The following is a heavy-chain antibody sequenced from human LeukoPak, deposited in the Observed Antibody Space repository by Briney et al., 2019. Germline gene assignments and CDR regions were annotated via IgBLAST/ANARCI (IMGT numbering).Heavy chain of an antibody. J-gene: IGHJ5*02. CDR1: GGTFSSYA. CDR3: ARTSIVGARFDP. V-gene: IGHV1-69*05. D-gene: IGHD1-26*01. Sequence: SVKDSCKASGGTFSSYAISWVRQAPGQGLEWMGGIIPIFGTANYAQKFQGRVTITTDESTSTAYMELSSLRSEDTAVYYCARTSIVGARFDPWGQGTLVTVSS. CDR2: IIPIFGTA.